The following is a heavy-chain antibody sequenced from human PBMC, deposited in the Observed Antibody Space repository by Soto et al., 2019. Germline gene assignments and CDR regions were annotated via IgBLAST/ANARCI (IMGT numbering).Heavy chain of an antibody. J-gene: IGHJ6*02. Sequence: GASVKVSCKASVYTFTGYYMHWVRQAPGQGLEWMGWINPNSGGTNYAQKFQGWVTMTRDTSISTAYMELSRLRSDDTAVYYCARSPYYDFWSGYYSQYYYYYYGMDVWGQGTTVTVSS. CDR1: VYTFTGYY. D-gene: IGHD3-3*01. V-gene: IGHV1-2*04. CDR3: ARSPYYDFWSGYYSQYYYYYYGMDV. CDR2: INPNSGGT.